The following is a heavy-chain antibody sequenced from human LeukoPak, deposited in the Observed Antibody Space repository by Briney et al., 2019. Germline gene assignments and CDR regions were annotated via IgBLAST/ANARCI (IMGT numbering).Heavy chain of an antibody. CDR3: AKDGGDGYYDFWSGYYLSHNWFDP. CDR2: ISGSGGGT. CDR1: GFTFSSYA. D-gene: IGHD3-3*01. V-gene: IGHV3-23*01. Sequence: PGGSLRLSCAASGFTFSSYAMSWVRQAPGKGLEWVSAISGSGGGTYYADSVKGRFTISRDNSKNTLYLQMNSLRAEDTAVYYCAKDGGDGYYDFWSGYYLSHNWFDPWGQGTLVTVSS. J-gene: IGHJ5*02.